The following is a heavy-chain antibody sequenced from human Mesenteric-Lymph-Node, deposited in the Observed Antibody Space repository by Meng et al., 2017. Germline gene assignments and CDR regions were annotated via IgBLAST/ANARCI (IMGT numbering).Heavy chain of an antibody. V-gene: IGHV4-39*01. J-gene: IGHJ4*02. D-gene: IGHD4-17*01. CDR3: ARGPTTYFDY. Sequence: QLQLQEAGPGLVKPSETLSLTCTVSGGSISSSSYYWGWIRQPPGKGLEWIGSIYYSGSTYYNPSLKSRVTISVDTSKNQFSLKLSSVTAADTAVYYCARGPTTYFDYWGQGTLVTASS. CDR2: IYYSGST. CDR1: GGSISSSSYY.